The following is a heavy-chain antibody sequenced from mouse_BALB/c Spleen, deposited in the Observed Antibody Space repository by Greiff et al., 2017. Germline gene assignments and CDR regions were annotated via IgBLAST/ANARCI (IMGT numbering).Heavy chain of an antibody. CDR2: ISYSGST. J-gene: IGHJ2*01. CDR1: GYSITSDYA. Sequence: EVKLMESGPGLVKPSQSLSLTCTVTGYSITSDYAWNWIRQFPGNKLEWMGYISYSGSTSYNPSLKSRISITRDTSKNQFFLQLNSVTTEDTATYYCAKSLYFDYWGQGTTLTVSS. V-gene: IGHV3-2*02. CDR3: AKSLYFDY.